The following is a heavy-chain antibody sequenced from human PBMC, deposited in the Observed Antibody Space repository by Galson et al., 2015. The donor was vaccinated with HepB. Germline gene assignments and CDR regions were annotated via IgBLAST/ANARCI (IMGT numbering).Heavy chain of an antibody. CDR1: GFTFSSYG. CDR2: ISYDGSNR. D-gene: IGHD6-19*01. J-gene: IGHJ4*02. V-gene: IGHV3-30*18. Sequence: SLRLSCAVSGFTFSSYGMHWVRQAPGKGLEWVAYISYDGSNRKYADSVKGRFTISRDNSKNTLDLQMNSLRAEDTAVYYCAKDSRQWAFDYWGQGTLVTVSS. CDR3: AKDSRQWAFDY.